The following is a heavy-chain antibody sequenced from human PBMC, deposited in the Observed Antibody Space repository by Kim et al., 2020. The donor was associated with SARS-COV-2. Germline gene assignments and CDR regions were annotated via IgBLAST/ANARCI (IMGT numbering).Heavy chain of an antibody. CDR3: ARDPGGLYGDYAGMDV. D-gene: IGHD4-17*01. CDR1: GYTFTSYG. J-gene: IGHJ6*04. CDR2: ISGYNGNT. V-gene: IGHV1-18*01. Sequence: ASVKVSCKASGYTFTSYGISWVRQAPGQGLEWMGWISGYNGNTKYAQKVQGRVTMTTDTATSTVYMELRSLRSDDTAVYYCARDPGGLYGDYAGMDVWGKGTPVTVPS.